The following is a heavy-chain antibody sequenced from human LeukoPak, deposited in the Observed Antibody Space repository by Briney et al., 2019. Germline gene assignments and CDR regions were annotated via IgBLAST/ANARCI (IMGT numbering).Heavy chain of an antibody. V-gene: IGHV3-7*01. CDR1: GFTFSSYW. CDR2: IKQDGSEK. CDR3: ARGSEYTSSTNYYFDY. D-gene: IGHD6-6*01. Sequence: GGSLRLSCAASGFTFSSYWMSWVRQAPGKGLEWVANIKQDGSEKHYVDSVKGRFTISRDNAKKSLFLHMNSLRVGDTAVYYCARGSEYTSSTNYYFDYWGQGTLDTVSS. J-gene: IGHJ4*02.